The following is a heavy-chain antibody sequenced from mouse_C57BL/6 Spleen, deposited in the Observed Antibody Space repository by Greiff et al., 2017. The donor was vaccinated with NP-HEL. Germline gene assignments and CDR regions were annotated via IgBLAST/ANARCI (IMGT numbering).Heavy chain of an antibody. Sequence: QVQLQQPGAELVMPGASVKLSCKASGYTFTSYWMHWVKQRPGQGLEWIGEIDPSDSYTNYNQKFKGKSTLTVDKSSSTAYMQLSSLTSEDSAVYYCARGDTTVVAYYYAMDYWGQGTSVTVSS. D-gene: IGHD1-1*01. CDR1: GYTFTSYW. CDR2: IDPSDSYT. J-gene: IGHJ4*01. CDR3: ARGDTTVVAYYYAMDY. V-gene: IGHV1-69*01.